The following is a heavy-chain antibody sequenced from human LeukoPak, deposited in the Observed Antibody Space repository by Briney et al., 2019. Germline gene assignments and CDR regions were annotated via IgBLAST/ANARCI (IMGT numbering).Heavy chain of an antibody. CDR1: GGSFSGYY. V-gene: IGHV4-34*01. J-gene: IGHJ4*02. Sequence: SATLSLTCAVYGGSFSGYYWSWIRQPPGKGLEGIGEINHSGSTNYNPSLKRRVTISVDTSKNQFSLKLSSVTAADTAVYYCARGNRSPYYYGSGSYYYFDYWGQGTLVTVSS. D-gene: IGHD3-10*01. CDR2: INHSGST. CDR3: ARGNRSPYYYGSGSYYYFDY.